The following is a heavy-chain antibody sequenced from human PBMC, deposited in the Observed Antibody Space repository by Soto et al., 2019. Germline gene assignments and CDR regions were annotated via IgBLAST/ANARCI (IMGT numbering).Heavy chain of an antibody. D-gene: IGHD2-15*01. CDR1: GYTFSDYF. V-gene: IGHV1-46*01. Sequence: ASVKVSCKASGYTFSDYFMHWVRQAPGQGLEWVGLINPSGGATSYPQKFQGRVTMTRDTSTSTVYMDVSSLRFDDTAVYYCARSHCSGGSCYLGAFDIWGQGTMVTVSS. CDR3: ARSHCSGGSCYLGAFDI. CDR2: INPSGGAT. J-gene: IGHJ3*02.